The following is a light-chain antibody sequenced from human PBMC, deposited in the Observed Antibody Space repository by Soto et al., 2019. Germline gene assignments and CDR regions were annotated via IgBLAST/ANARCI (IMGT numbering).Light chain of an antibody. CDR2: DAS. V-gene: IGKV3-11*01. Sequence: PEGRSRRSPKANQSVSSNLAWYQQKPGQAPRLLMYDASKRATGIPARFSGSGSGTEITLTVCSLDIAAFPVYHCQRRRNWLLTFGPGTRLEIK. CDR1: QSVSSN. J-gene: IGKJ5*01. CDR3: QRRRNWLLT.